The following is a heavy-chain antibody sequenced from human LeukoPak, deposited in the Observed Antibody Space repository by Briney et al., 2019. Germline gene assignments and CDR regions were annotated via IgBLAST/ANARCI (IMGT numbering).Heavy chain of an antibody. D-gene: IGHD3-9*01. Sequence: GGSLRLSCAASGFTVSSFGMSWVRQAPGKGLEWVSAISGGAYSTYYADSVKGRFTISRDNSKNTLYLQMNSLRAEDTAVYYCAKDVNYDILTGSDAFDIWGQGTMVTVSS. CDR1: GFTVSSFG. CDR2: ISGGAYST. V-gene: IGHV3-23*01. J-gene: IGHJ3*02. CDR3: AKDVNYDILTGSDAFDI.